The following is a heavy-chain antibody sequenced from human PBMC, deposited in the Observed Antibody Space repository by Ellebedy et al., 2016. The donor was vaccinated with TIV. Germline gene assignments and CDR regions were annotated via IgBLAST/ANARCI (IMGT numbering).Heavy chain of an antibody. CDR1: GGSISRSSYF. CDR3: ARWFGELLYVRWFDP. J-gene: IGHJ5*02. V-gene: IGHV4-39*01. CDR2: IYYTGTT. Sequence: SETLSLTCTVSGGSISRSSYFWGWIRQPPQKGLEWIGSIYYTGTTFYNPSLKSRVTISVDTSKSQFSLWLTSVTAADTAVYYCARWFGELLYVRWFDPWGQGTLVTVSS. D-gene: IGHD3-10*01.